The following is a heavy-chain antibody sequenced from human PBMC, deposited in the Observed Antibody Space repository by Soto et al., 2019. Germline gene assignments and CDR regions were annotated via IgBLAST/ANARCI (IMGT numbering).Heavy chain of an antibody. J-gene: IGHJ4*02. V-gene: IGHV3-64*04. CDR3: ASSFTVPAAIGY. Sequence: GGSLRLSCSASGFTFSNYDMVWVRQAPGKGLEYVSAINSNGDSTYYANSVKGRFTITRDKSTNTDYLELSSLRSEDTAVYYCASSFTVPAAIGYWGQGTLVTVSS. CDR1: GFTFSNYD. CDR2: INSNGDST. D-gene: IGHD2-2*02.